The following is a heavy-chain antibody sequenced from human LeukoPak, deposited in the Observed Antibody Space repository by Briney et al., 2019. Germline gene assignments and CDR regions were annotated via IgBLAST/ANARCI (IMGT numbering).Heavy chain of an antibody. CDR2: IIPIFGTA. D-gene: IGHD2-2*01. Sequence: SVKVSCKASGGTFSSYAISWVRQAPGQGLEWMGGIIPIFGTANYAQKFQGKVTITADESTSTAYMELSSLRSEDTAVYYCARESCSSTSCYAEDYYYYGMDVWGKGTTVTVSS. CDR3: ARESCSSTSCYAEDYYYYGMDV. CDR1: GGTFSSYA. V-gene: IGHV1-69*01. J-gene: IGHJ6*04.